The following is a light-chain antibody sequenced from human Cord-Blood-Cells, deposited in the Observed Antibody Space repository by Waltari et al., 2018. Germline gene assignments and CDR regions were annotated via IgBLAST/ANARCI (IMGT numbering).Light chain of an antibody. J-gene: IGKJ1*01. V-gene: IGKV2-28*01. CDR1: QSLLHSNGYNY. CDR2: LGS. CDR3: MQALQAWT. Sequence: DIVLTQSPLSLLVTPGEPASISCRPSQSLLHSNGYNYLDWYMQKPGQSPQLLIYLGSNRASGVPDRFSGSGSGTDFTLKISRVEAEDVGVYYCMQALQAWTFGQGTKVEIK.